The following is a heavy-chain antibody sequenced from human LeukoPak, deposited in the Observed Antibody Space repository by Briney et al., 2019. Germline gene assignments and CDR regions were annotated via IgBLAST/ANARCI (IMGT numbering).Heavy chain of an antibody. J-gene: IGHJ6*03. V-gene: IGHV4-59*01. CDR1: GGSISSYY. Sequence: SETLSLTCTVSGGSISSYYWSWIRQPPGKELEWIGYIYYSGSTNYNPSLKSRVTISVDTSKNQFSLKLSSVTAADTAVYYCASGKGGATDYYYYMDVWGKGTTVTTSS. CDR3: ASGKGGATDYYYYMDV. CDR2: IYYSGST. D-gene: IGHD1-26*01.